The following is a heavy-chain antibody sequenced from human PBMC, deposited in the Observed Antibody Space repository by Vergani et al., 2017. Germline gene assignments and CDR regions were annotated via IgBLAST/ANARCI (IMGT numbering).Heavy chain of an antibody. CDR2: IYNSGTG. Sequence: QMQLQESGPGLVKASETLSLTCTVSGDSIISRSYYWGWIRQHPGKGLEWIGSIYNSGTGDSSSSLKSRVTISADTSKNQFSLKLTSVTAAATAVYYCASGKYYSDSTSHFRGRYFDVWGRGTLVTVPS. D-gene: IGHD3-16*01. J-gene: IGHJ2*01. V-gene: IGHV4-39*01. CDR3: ASGKYYSDSTSHFRGRYFDV. CDR1: GDSIISRSYY.